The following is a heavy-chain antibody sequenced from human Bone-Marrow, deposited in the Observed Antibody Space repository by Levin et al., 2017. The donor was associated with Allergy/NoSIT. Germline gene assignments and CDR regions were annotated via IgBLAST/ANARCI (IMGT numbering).Heavy chain of an antibody. Sequence: PGGSLRLSCAASGFTFSDYWMDWVRQAPGKGLVWVARIKGDGTIIQYTDSVKGRYTISRDNARNTVFLRMNSLTVEDTALYYCARELYTWRSETDCWGQGTMVTVSS. J-gene: IGHJ3*01. CDR3: ARELYTWRSETDC. CDR1: GFTFSDYW. CDR2: IKGDGTII. D-gene: IGHD2-21*01. V-gene: IGHV3-74*03.